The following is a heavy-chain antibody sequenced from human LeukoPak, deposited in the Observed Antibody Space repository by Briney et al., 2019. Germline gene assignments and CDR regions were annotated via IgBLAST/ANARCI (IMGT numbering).Heavy chain of an antibody. D-gene: IGHD2-21*01. J-gene: IGHJ4*02. Sequence: PSETLSLTCTVPGGSIRSSSYYWGWIRQPPGKGLEWIGSIYYSGSTYYNPSLKSRVTISVDTSKNQFSLKLSSVTAADTAVYYCARQRVEVVIASIYFDYWGQGTLVTVSS. V-gene: IGHV4-39*01. CDR1: GGSIRSSSYY. CDR2: IYYSGST. CDR3: ARQRVEVVIASIYFDY.